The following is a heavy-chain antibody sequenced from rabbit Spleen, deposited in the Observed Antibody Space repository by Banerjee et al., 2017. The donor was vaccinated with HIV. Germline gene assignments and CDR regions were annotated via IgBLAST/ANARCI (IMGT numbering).Heavy chain of an antibody. Sequence: QEQLVESGGGLVQPGGSLKLSCKASGFDFSSYGVSWVRQAPGKGLEWIGYIDPLFDNTYYASWVKGRFTFSKTSSTTVTLQMTSLTAADTATYFCARDLAGVIGWNFGWWGPGTLVTVS. CDR1: GFDFSSYG. V-gene: IGHV1S39*01. J-gene: IGHJ4*01. D-gene: IGHD4-1*01. CDR3: ARDLAGVIGWNFGW. CDR2: IDPLFDNT.